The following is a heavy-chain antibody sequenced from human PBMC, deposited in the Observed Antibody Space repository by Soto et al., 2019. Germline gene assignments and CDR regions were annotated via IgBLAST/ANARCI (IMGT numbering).Heavy chain of an antibody. Sequence: SGPTLVNPTETLTLTCTVSGFSLSNARMGVSWIRQPPGKALEWLAHIFSNDEKSYSTSLKSRLTISKDTSKSQVVLTMTNMDPVDTATYYCARTPWVPSGVYSYGYDYWGQGTLVTVSS. D-gene: IGHD5-18*01. V-gene: IGHV2-26*01. CDR2: IFSNDEK. CDR1: GFSLSNARMG. J-gene: IGHJ4*02. CDR3: ARTPWVPSGVYSYGYDY.